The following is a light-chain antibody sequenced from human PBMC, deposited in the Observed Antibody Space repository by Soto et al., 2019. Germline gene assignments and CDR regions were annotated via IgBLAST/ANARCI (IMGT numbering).Light chain of an antibody. CDR1: SSDVGGYNY. Sequence: QSVLTQPASVSGSPGQSITISCTGTSSDVGGYNYVSWYQQHPGNAPKLMIYDVNNRPSGVSNRFSGSKSGNTASLTISGLQAEDEADYYCSSYISSSTSYVFGTGTKVTVL. CDR2: DVN. CDR3: SSYISSSTSYV. V-gene: IGLV2-14*01. J-gene: IGLJ1*01.